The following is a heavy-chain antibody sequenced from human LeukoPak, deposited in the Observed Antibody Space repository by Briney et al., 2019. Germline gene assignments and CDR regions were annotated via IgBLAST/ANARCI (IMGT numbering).Heavy chain of an antibody. CDR3: ARVPLEGSGLDYYYYMDV. J-gene: IGHJ6*03. Sequence: SETLSLTCTVSGGSISSYYRSWIRQPPGKGLEWIGYIYYSGSTNYNPSLKSRVTISVDTSKNQFSLKLSSVTAADTAVYYCARVPLEGSGLDYYYYMDVWGKGTTVTVSS. V-gene: IGHV4-59*01. D-gene: IGHD3-10*01. CDR2: IYYSGST. CDR1: GGSISSYY.